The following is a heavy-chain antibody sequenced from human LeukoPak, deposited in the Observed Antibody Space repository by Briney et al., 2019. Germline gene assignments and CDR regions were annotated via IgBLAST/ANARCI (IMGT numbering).Heavy chain of an antibody. CDR2: IFHTGST. CDR3: ARIPTNAVPSAHNGFDI. V-gene: IGHV4-38-2*02. Sequence: SSETLSLTCTVSGYSISSGYYWAWIRQPPGKGLEWIGSIFHTGSTYHNPSLKSRVTISVDTSKNQFSLRLNSVTAADTSIYYCARIPTNAVPSAHNGFDIWGQGTMLTVSS. J-gene: IGHJ3*02. D-gene: IGHD6-19*01. CDR1: GYSISSGYY.